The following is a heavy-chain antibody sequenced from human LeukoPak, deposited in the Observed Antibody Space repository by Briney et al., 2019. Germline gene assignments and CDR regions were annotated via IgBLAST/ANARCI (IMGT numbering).Heavy chain of an antibody. CDR1: GFTFSSFA. J-gene: IGHJ4*02. CDR2: ISGGAGST. V-gene: IGHV3-23*01. Sequence: GGSLRLSCAASGFTFSSFAMSWVRQAPGKGLEWVSAISGGAGSTYYAESVKGRFTVSRDNSKTPLYLKMNSLSVEETAVYYSAKARIVDKVATIPDYWGQGTLVTVSS. D-gene: IGHD5-12*01. CDR3: AKARIVDKVATIPDY.